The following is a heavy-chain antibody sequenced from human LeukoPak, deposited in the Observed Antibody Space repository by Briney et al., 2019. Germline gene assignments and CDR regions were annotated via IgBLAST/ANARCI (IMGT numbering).Heavy chain of an antibody. V-gene: IGHV5-51*01. J-gene: IGHJ1*01. Sequence: GESLKISCKGSGYSFTNYWIGWVRQMPGKGLEWMGSIYPGDSGTIYNPSFQGQVTISVDKSISTAYLQWSSLKASDTAMYYCASLGYCSGVSCYSYFQHWGQGTLVTVSS. CDR2: IYPGDSGT. CDR3: ASLGYCSGVSCYSYFQH. D-gene: IGHD2-15*01. CDR1: GYSFTNYW.